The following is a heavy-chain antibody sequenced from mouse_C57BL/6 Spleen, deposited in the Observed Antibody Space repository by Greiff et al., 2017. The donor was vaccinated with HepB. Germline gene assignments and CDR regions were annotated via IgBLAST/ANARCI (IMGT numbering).Heavy chain of an antibody. CDR2: INPNNGGT. Sequence: VQLQQSGPELVKPGASVKMSCKASGYTFTDYNMHWVKQSHGKSLEWIGYINPNNGGTSYNQKFKGKATLTVNKSSSTAYMELRSLTSEDSAVYYCAGGATYDGYPYWYFDVWGTGPTVTVSS. CDR1: GYTFTDYN. V-gene: IGHV1-22*01. CDR3: AGGATYDGYPYWYFDV. J-gene: IGHJ1*03. D-gene: IGHD2-3*01.